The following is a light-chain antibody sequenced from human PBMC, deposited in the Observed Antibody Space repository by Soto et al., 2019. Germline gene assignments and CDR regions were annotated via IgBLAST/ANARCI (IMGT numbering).Light chain of an antibody. V-gene: IGKV1-9*01. Sequence: IPLTQSPSSLSASVGDRVTITCRASQGISSYLAWYQQKPGKAPKLLIYAASTLQSGVPSRFSGSGSGTDFTLTISSLPPEDFATYYCQQLNTYPRTFGPGTKVDIK. CDR1: QGISSY. J-gene: IGKJ3*01. CDR2: AAS. CDR3: QQLNTYPRT.